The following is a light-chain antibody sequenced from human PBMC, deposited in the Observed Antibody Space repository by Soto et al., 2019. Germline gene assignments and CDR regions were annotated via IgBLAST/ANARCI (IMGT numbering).Light chain of an antibody. J-gene: IGKJ1*01. Sequence: DIQMNQSPSSLSASVGDRVTITCRASQSISSYLNWYQQKPGKAPKLLIYAASSLQSGVPSRFSGSGSGTDFTLTISSLQPEDFAPYYCQPSYSTPPTFVHGTKVDIK. CDR2: AAS. CDR3: QPSYSTPPT. V-gene: IGKV1-39*01. CDR1: QSISSY.